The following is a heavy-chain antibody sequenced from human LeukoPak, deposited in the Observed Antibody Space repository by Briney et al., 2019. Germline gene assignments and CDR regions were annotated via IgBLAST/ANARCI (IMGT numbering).Heavy chain of an antibody. CDR1: GDSISSSRYY. CDR2: IYYGGST. D-gene: IGHD3-22*01. J-gene: IGHJ4*02. Sequence: SETLSLTCTVSGDSISSSRYYWGWIRQPPGKELEWIGNIYYGGSTYSNPSLKSRVTISVDTSKNQFSLKLYSVTAADTAVYYCARSSGYSPRYFDYWGQGTLVTVSS. CDR3: ARSSGYSPRYFDY. V-gene: IGHV4-39*01.